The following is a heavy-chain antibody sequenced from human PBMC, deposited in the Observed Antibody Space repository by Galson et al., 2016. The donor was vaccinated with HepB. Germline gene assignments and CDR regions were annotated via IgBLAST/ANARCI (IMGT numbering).Heavy chain of an antibody. J-gene: IGHJ6*02. CDR1: GYPLIAYT. Sequence: SVKVSCKASGYPLIAYTIHWVRQAPGQGLEWLGWINPNSGDTHSVQKFQDRVTMTRDTPTSTGYLELSRLRSDDTAVYYCAKSQRAGTWRADWHYGMDVWGQGTTVTVSS. D-gene: IGHD6-19*01. V-gene: IGHV1-2*02. CDR3: AKSQRAGTWRADWHYGMDV. CDR2: INPNSGDT.